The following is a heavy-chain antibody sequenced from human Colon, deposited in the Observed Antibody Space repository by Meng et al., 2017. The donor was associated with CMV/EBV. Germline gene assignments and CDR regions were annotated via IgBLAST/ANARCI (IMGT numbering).Heavy chain of an antibody. CDR1: GGPVSSGSYY. CDR2: IYYSGST. J-gene: IGHJ4*02. CDR3: ARASSSGWYDY. D-gene: IGHD6-19*01. Sequence: CTVSGGPVSSGSYYWSWIRQPPGKGLEWIGYIYYSGSTNYNPSLKSRVTISVDTSKNQFSLKLSSVTAADTAVYYCARASSSGWYDYWGQGTLVTVSS. V-gene: IGHV4-61*01.